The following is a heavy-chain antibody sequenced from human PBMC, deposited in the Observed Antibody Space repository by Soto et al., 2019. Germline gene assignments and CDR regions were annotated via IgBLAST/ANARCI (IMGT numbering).Heavy chain of an antibody. Sequence: ASVKVSCKASGYTFTGYYIHWVRQAPGQGLEWMGWINPNSGGTNYAQKFQGWVTMTRDTSISTAYMELSRLTSDDTAVYYCSSEWLGFHNCFDYWGQGTLVTVSS. D-gene: IGHD5-12*01. CDR1: GYTFTGYY. J-gene: IGHJ4*02. CDR3: SSEWLGFHNCFDY. CDR2: INPNSGGT. V-gene: IGHV1-2*04.